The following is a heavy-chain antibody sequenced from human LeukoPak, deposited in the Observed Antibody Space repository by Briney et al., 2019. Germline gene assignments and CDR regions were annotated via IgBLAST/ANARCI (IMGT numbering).Heavy chain of an antibody. V-gene: IGHV4-59*01. CDR3: ARDRPGGSSLDY. Sequence: SETLSLTCTVSGGSISGYYWSWIRQPPGKGLEWIGYIYSSGSTNYNPSVKSRVTISIDTSKNQFSLKLSSVTAADTAVYYCARDRPGGSSLDYWGQGTLVTVSS. J-gene: IGHJ4*02. D-gene: IGHD6-13*01. CDR2: IYSSGST. CDR1: GGSISGYY.